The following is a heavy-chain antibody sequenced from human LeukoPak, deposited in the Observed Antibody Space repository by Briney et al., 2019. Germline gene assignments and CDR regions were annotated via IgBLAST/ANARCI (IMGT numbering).Heavy chain of an antibody. CDR3: ARGPWYDHVWGSYRYNAHYFDY. CDR1: GGSISSLNL. J-gene: IGHJ4*02. CDR2: IYYSGST. D-gene: IGHD3-16*02. Sequence: SGTLSLTCIVSGGSISSLNLWSWIRQPPGKGLEWIGYIYYSGSTYYNPSLKSRVTISVDTSKNHFSLKLSSVTAADTAVYYCARGPWYDHVWGSYRYNAHYFDYWGQGTLVTVSS. V-gene: IGHV4-30-4*01.